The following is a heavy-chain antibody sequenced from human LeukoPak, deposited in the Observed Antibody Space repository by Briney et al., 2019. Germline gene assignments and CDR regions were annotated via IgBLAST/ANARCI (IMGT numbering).Heavy chain of an antibody. CDR2: IYYSGST. CDR1: GGSISSYY. D-gene: IGHD6-13*01. CDR3: AKRDIAAAGSVNWFDP. V-gene: IGHV4-59*08. Sequence: SETLSLTCTVSGGSISSYYWSWIRQPPGKGLEWIGYIYYSGSTNYNPSLKSRVTISVDTSKNQFSLKLSSVTAADTAVYYCAKRDIAAAGSVNWFDPWGQGTLVTVSS. J-gene: IGHJ5*02.